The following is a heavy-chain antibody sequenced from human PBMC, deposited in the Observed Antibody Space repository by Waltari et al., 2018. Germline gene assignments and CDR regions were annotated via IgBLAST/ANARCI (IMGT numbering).Heavy chain of an antibody. D-gene: IGHD7-27*01. J-gene: IGHJ4*02. CDR2: IKPDGSQQ. CDR1: GFPFRSNW. V-gene: IGHV3-7*03. CDR3: ARDFNWGWDF. Sequence: EVQLVDSGGGLVQPGGSLRLSCSASGFPFRSNWMSWVRQAPGRGLEWLANIKPDGSQQYYVDSVRGRFSISRDNAKNSLYLQLNSLRAEDTAIYCCARDFNWGWDFWGQGTLVTVSS.